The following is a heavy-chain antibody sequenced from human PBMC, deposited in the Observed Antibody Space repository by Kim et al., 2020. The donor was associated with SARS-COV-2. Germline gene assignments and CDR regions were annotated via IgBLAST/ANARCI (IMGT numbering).Heavy chain of an antibody. J-gene: IGHJ4*02. V-gene: IGHV4-31*02. CDR3: ARGADCSSTSCYDFDY. Sequence: SLKSRVTISVDTSKNQFSLKLSSVTAADTAVYYCARGADCSSTSCYDFDYWGQGTLVTVSS. D-gene: IGHD2-2*01.